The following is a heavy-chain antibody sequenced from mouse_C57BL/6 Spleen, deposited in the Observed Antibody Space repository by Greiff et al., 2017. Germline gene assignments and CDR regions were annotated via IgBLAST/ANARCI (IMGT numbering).Heavy chain of an antibody. V-gene: IGHV2-4*01. CDR2: IWSGGST. D-gene: IGHD2-4*01. J-gene: IGHJ3*01. CDR3: AKNSYDYDGWFAY. CDR1: GFSLTSYG. Sequence: QVQLKQSGPGLVQPSQSLSITCTVSGFSLTSYGVHWVRQPPGKGLEWLGVIWSGGSTDYNAAFISRLSISKDNSKSQVFFKMNSLQADDTAIYYCAKNSYDYDGWFAYWGQGTLVTVSA.